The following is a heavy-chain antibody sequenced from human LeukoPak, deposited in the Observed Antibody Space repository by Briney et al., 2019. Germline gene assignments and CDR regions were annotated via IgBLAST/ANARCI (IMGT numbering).Heavy chain of an antibody. CDR1: GFTFDDYG. CDR2: INWNGGST. D-gene: IGHD6-19*01. J-gene: IGHJ4*02. Sequence: RTGGSLRLSCAASGFTFDDYGMSWVRQAPGKGLEWVSGINWNGGSTGYADSVKGRFTIPRDNAKNTLFLQMNGLRAEDTAVYYCARVSLSSGCLSNWGQGTLVTVSS. V-gene: IGHV3-20*04. CDR3: ARVSLSSGCLSN.